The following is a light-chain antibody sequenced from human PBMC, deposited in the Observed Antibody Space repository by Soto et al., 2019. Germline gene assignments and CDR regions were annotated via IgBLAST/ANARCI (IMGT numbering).Light chain of an antibody. V-gene: IGKV3-15*01. CDR2: GAS. CDR3: QQYNNWPLT. Sequence: IVLTQSPDTLSLSPGERAALSCRASQTVTSNYFGWYQQKPGQAPRLLIYGASTRATGIPARFSGSGSGTEFTLTISSLQSEDFAVYYCQQYNNWPLTFGGGTKVDIK. CDR1: QTVTSNY. J-gene: IGKJ4*01.